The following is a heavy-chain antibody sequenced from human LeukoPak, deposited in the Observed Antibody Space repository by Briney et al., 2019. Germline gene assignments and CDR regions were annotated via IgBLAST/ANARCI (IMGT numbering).Heavy chain of an antibody. CDR3: ARGGNQLLYSWRNWFDP. V-gene: IGHV4-34*01. Sequence: SETLSLTCAVYGGSFSGYYWSWIRQPPGKGLEWIGEINHSGSTNYNPSLKSRVTISVDTSKNQFSLKPSSVTAADTAVYYCARGGNQLLYSWRNWFDPWGQGTLVTVSS. CDR1: GGSFSGYY. CDR2: INHSGST. D-gene: IGHD2-2*02. J-gene: IGHJ5*02.